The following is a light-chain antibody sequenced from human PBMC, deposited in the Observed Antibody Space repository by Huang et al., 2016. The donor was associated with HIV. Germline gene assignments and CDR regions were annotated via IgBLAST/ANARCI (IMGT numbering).Light chain of an antibody. CDR3: QRYDTLVLT. CDR1: QDISNY. V-gene: IGKV1-33*01. J-gene: IGKJ4*01. Sequence: DIQVNQSPSSLSASVGDRVTITCQASQDISNYLNWYQQKPGKAPKLLIYDASNLETGVPSRFSGSGSGTEFTFTISSLQPEDVATYYCQRYDTLVLTFGGGTKVEIK. CDR2: DAS.